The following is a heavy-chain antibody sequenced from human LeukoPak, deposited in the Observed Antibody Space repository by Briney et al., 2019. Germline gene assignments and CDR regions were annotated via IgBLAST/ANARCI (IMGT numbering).Heavy chain of an antibody. CDR1: GYTFTSYY. CDR2: INPSGGST. CDR3: ARVAGGGSYTASEDY. J-gene: IGHJ4*02. D-gene: IGHD1-26*01. V-gene: IGHV1-46*01. Sequence: ASVKVSCKASGYTFTSYYMHWVRQAPGQGLEWMGIINPSGGSTSYAQKFQGRVTMTRDTSTSTVYTELSSLRSEDTAVYYCARVAGGGSYTASEDYWGQGTLVTVSS.